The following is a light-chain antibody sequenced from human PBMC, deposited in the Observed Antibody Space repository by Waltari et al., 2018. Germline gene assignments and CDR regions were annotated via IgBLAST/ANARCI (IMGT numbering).Light chain of an antibody. CDR1: SNDAGCYNS. CDR2: DVS. J-gene: IGLJ2*01. CDR3: SSQSSNDVVL. Sequence: QSALTQPASVSGSPGQSVTTFCAGTSNDAGCYNSVSWYQEHPGQAPRVIIYDVSDRPLGVSDRLSGSPSGNPSSLTISGLQAKDEADYYCSSQSSNDVVLFGGGTKLTVL. V-gene: IGLV2-14*01.